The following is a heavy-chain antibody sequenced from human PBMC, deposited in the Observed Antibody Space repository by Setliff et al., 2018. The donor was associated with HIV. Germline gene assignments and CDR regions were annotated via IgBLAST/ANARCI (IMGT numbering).Heavy chain of an antibody. V-gene: IGHV4-59*11. D-gene: IGHD1-26*01. J-gene: IGHJ4*02. Sequence: ASETLSLTCTVSGDSINTHYWSWIRQAPGKGLEWIGCISHSGNTNFNPSLNSRVTISVDTSKNQFSLRLTSVTAADTAIYYCARSTVGAGTSFHWGRGILVTVSS. CDR2: ISHSGNT. CDR1: GDSINTHY. CDR3: ARSTVGAGTSFH.